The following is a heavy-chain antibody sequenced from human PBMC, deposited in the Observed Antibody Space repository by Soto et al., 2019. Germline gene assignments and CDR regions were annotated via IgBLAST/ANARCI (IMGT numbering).Heavy chain of an antibody. D-gene: IGHD1-20*01. Sequence: SETLSLTCAVSGGSISSGGYSWSWIRQPPGKGLEWIGYIYHSGSTYYNPSLKSRVTISVDRSKNQFSLKLSSVTAADTAVYYCARGSITGTNVWGDFDYWGQGTLVTSPQ. V-gene: IGHV4-30-2*01. CDR1: GGSISSGGYS. CDR2: IYHSGST. CDR3: ARGSITGTNVWGDFDY. J-gene: IGHJ4*02.